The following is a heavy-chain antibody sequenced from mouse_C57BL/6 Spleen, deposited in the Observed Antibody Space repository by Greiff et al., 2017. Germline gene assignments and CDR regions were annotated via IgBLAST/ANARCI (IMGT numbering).Heavy chain of an antibody. J-gene: IGHJ4*01. CDR1: GYAFSSYW. Sequence: QVQLKQSGAELVKPGASVKISCKASGYAFSSYWMNWVKQRPGKGLEWIGQIYPGDGDTNYNGKFKGKATLTADKSSSTAYMQLSSLTSEDSAVYFCERSLNDYDGYYYAMDYWGQGTSVTVSS. D-gene: IGHD2-4*01. V-gene: IGHV1-80*01. CDR2: IYPGDGDT. CDR3: ERSLNDYDGYYYAMDY.